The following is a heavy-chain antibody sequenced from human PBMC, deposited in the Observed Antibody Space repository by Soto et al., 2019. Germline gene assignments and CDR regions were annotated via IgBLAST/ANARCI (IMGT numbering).Heavy chain of an antibody. CDR2: IYHSGST. J-gene: IGHJ5*02. CDR1: GGSISSCGYS. Sequence: QLQLQESGSGLVKPSQTLSLTCAVSGGSISSCGYSWSWIRQPPGKGLEWIGYIYHSGSTYYNHNLKSRVTIPVDRSKNQFSPKLISVTAADSAVYYCTGLHSPWGQGTLVTVSS. CDR3: TGLHSP. V-gene: IGHV4-30-2*01.